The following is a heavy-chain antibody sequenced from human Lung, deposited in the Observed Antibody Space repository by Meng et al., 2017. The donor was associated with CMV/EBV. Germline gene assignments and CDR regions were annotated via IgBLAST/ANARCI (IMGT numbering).Heavy chain of an antibody. CDR1: SNSITNHNW. Sequence: QVPLRKPGLAPVKPSATLYLTCSFSSNSITNHNWWAWVRQPPGKGLEWIGEIPHRGSSAYNPSLKSRVSMSIDKSKNQFSLKLTSVTAADTAVYHCLRRSGGSVWGQGTLVTVSS. J-gene: IGHJ1*01. CDR2: IPHRGSS. V-gene: IGHV4-4*02. CDR3: LRRSGGSV. D-gene: IGHD3-10*01.